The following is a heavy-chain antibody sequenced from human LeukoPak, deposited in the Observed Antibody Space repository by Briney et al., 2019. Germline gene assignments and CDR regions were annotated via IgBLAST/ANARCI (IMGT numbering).Heavy chain of an antibody. Sequence: GGSLRLSCVASGFSFNTYWMSWVRQAPGKGLEWVANIKQDGSEKYYVDSVKGRFTISRDNAKNSVYLQMNSLRADDTAVYYCAKVVFSYYYDSSGYYSAAFDYWGQGTLVTVSS. D-gene: IGHD3-22*01. V-gene: IGHV3-7*01. CDR1: GFSFNTYW. CDR3: AKVVFSYYYDSSGYYSAAFDY. J-gene: IGHJ4*02. CDR2: IKQDGSEK.